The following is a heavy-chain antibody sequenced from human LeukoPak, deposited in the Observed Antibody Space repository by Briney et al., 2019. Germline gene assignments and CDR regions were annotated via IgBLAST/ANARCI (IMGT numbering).Heavy chain of an antibody. V-gene: IGHV3-33*06. J-gene: IGHJ4*02. D-gene: IGHD6-13*01. Sequence: GRSLRLSCAASGFILNDYGMHWVRQAPGKGLEWVADIWFDKNQHFADSVKGRFTISRDNSKNTLYLQMNSLRAEDTAVYYCGKNSPAAGYPEHFDYWGQGTLVTVSS. CDR1: GFILNDYG. CDR2: IWFDKNQ. CDR3: GKNSPAAGYPEHFDY.